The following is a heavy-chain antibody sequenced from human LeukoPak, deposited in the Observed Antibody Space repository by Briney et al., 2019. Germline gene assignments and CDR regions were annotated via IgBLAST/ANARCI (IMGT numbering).Heavy chain of an antibody. Sequence: PSETLSLTCTVSGGSISSYYWSWIRQPPGKGLEWIGYIYYSRSTNYNPSLKSRVTISVDTSKNQFSLKLSSVTAADTAVYYCARYSGSHSVYFDYWGQGTLVTVSS. D-gene: IGHD1-26*01. V-gene: IGHV4-59*01. J-gene: IGHJ4*02. CDR3: ARYSGSHSVYFDY. CDR2: IYYSRST. CDR1: GGSISSYY.